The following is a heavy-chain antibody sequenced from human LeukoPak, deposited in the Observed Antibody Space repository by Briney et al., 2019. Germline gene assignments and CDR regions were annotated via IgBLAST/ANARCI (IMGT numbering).Heavy chain of an antibody. CDR3: ARAMRSGYDY. CDR1: GFTFSGYG. D-gene: IGHD5-12*01. V-gene: IGHV3-30*03. Sequence: PGRSLRLSCAASGFTFSGYGMHWVRQAPGKGLEWVAVISYDGSNKYYADSVKGRFTISRDNSKNTLHLQMNSLRPEDTAVYYCARAMRSGYDYWGRGTLVTVSS. J-gene: IGHJ4*02. CDR2: ISYDGSNK.